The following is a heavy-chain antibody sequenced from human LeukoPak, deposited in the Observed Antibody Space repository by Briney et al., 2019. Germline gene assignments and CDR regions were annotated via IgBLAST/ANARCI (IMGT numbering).Heavy chain of an antibody. J-gene: IGHJ6*02. CDR2: TSYDGTDK. D-gene: IGHD6-19*01. CDR1: GFTFSVYG. Sequence: GGSLRLSCAASGFTFSVYGMYWVRQPPGKGLEWVALTSYDGTDKYHVDSVKGRFTISRDNSNNTLYLQMNSLRPDDTAVYYCAKAGYSSGWTRYYGMDVWGQGTTVAVPS. V-gene: IGHV3-30*18. CDR3: AKAGYSSGWTRYYGMDV.